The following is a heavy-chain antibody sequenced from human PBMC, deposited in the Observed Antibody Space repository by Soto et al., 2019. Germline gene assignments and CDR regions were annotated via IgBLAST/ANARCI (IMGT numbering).Heavy chain of an antibody. V-gene: IGHV1-18*01. CDR1: GCTFTSYG. J-gene: IGHJ4*02. CDR3: ARFLVDGCQLLSFDF. D-gene: IGHD2-2*01. CDR2: ISAYNGNT. Sequence: VASVKVSCKASGCTFTSYGISWVRQAPGQGLEWMGWISAYNGNTNYAQKLQGRVTMTTDTSTSTAYMELRSLRSDDTAVYYCARFLVDGCQLLSFDFWGQGTLVTVSS.